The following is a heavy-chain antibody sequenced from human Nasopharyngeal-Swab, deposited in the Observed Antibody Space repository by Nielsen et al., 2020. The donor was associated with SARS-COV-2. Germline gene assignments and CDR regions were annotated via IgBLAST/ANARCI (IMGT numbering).Heavy chain of an antibody. CDR3: AKDRYFNHFYFYY. D-gene: IGHD3-9*01. J-gene: IGHJ4*02. CDR2: ISYDGSDK. Sequence: GGLLRLSCAASGFSFSGYGMHWVRKAPGKGLEWVALISYDGSDKFYADSVKGRFTISRDNSRNTLYLQMNSLRAEDTAIYYCAKDRYFNHFYFYYWGQGTPVTVSS. CDR1: GFSFSGYG. V-gene: IGHV3-30*18.